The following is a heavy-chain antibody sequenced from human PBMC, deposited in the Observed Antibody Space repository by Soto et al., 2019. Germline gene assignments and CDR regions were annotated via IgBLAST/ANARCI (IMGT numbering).Heavy chain of an antibody. CDR2: IYSGGST. CDR1: GFTFSSND. D-gene: IGHD3-22*01. Sequence: EVQLVESGGGLIQPGGSLRLSCAASGFTFSSNDMNWVRQAPGKGLEWVSLIYSGGSTYYAGSVKGRFTISRDNSKNTFYFQMSSLRAEDTAVYYCATRPLLPGAPWGQGTMVTVSS. J-gene: IGHJ3*01. V-gene: IGHV3-53*01. CDR3: ATRPLLPGAP.